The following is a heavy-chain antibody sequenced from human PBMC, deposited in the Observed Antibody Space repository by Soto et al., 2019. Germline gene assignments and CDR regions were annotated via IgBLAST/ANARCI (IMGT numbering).Heavy chain of an antibody. J-gene: IGHJ5*02. Sequence: SETLSLTCAVYGGSFSGYYWSWIRQPPGKGLEWIGEINHSGSTNYNPSLKSRVTISVDTSKNQFSLKLSSVTAADTAVYYCERSWPNSSSWLIAVADNNWFDPWGQGTLVTVSS. CDR1: GGSFSGYY. CDR2: INHSGST. V-gene: IGHV4-34*01. D-gene: IGHD6-13*01. CDR3: ERSWPNSSSWLIAVADNNWFDP.